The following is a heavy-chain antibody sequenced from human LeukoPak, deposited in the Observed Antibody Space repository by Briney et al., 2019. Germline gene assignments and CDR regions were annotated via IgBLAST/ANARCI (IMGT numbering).Heavy chain of an antibody. J-gene: IGHJ4*02. CDR2: MNPNSGGT. V-gene: IGHV1-2*02. D-gene: IGHD5-24*01. CDR1: GYTFTSYD. CDR3: ARVRRDGYNSLFDY. Sequence: GASVKVSCKASGYTFTSYDINWVRQATGQGLEWMGWMNPNSGGTNYAQKFQGRVTMTRDTSISTAYMELSRLRSDDTAVYYCARVRRDGYNSLFDYWGQGTLVTVSS.